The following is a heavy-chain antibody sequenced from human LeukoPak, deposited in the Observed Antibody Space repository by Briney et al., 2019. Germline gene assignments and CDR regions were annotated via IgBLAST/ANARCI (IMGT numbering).Heavy chain of an antibody. CDR3: ARVVGLRPLGYDMDV. J-gene: IGHJ6*02. D-gene: IGHD1-26*01. CDR2: ISTSSSTI. Sequence: GGSLSLSCVASGFTISSYSMNWVRQAPGKGLEWVSYISTSSSTIFYADSVKGRFTISRDNAKNSLYLQMNSLRDEDTAVYFCARVVGLRPLGYDMDVWGQGTTVTVSS. V-gene: IGHV3-48*02. CDR1: GFTISSYS.